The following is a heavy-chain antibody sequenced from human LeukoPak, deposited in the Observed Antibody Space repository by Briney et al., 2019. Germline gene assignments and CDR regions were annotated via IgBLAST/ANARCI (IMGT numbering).Heavy chain of an antibody. D-gene: IGHD2-21*01. Sequence: GGSLRLSCVASGFTFRHYDMSWVRQAPGKGLEWVSSINASGGSTYYADSLQGRFTISRDNSKNTLHLQMNNVRAEDTALYYCMKLPTMIIVIDTDFEYWGQGAQVTVSS. V-gene: IGHV3-23*01. J-gene: IGHJ4*02. CDR3: MKLPTMIIVIDTDFEY. CDR2: INASGGST. CDR1: GFTFRHYD.